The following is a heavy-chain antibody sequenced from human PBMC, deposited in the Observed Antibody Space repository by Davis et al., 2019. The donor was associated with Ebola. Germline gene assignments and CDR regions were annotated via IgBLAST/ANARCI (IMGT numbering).Heavy chain of an antibody. V-gene: IGHV3-43*01. CDR2: ISWDGGST. D-gene: IGHD3-3*01. CDR1: GFTFDDYT. Sequence: PGGSLRLSCAASGFTFDDYTMHWVRQAPGKGLEWVSLISWDGGSTYYADSVKGRFTISRDNSKNSLYLQMNSLRTEDTALYYCAKDTITIFGVVTQYYYYGMDVWGQGTTVTVSS. J-gene: IGHJ6*02. CDR3: AKDTITIFGVVTQYYYYGMDV.